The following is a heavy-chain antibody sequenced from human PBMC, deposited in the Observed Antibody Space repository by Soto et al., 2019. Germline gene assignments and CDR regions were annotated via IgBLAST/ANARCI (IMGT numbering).Heavy chain of an antibody. J-gene: IGHJ4*02. V-gene: IGHV3-23*01. CDR1: GFIFSTYA. Sequence: EVHLLESGGGLVQPGGSLRLSCAASGFIFSTYALSCVRQAPGRGLEWVSTIRGSGGSTYYADSAKGRFTISRDNSKNTLYLQMNSLRAEDTAVYYCAKRGSAGGYYFDYWGQGTLVTVSS. CDR3: AKRGSAGGYYFDY. D-gene: IGHD3-10*01. CDR2: IRGSGGST.